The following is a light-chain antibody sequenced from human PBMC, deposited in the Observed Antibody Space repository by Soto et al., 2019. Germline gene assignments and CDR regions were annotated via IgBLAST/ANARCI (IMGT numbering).Light chain of an antibody. V-gene: IGKV1-5*03. Sequence: DIQMTQSPATLSASVGDRVTITCRATQSISSLLAWYQQKPGKAPKLLIYRASSLQSGFPSRFSGSGSGTEFTLTISSLQPDDFATYYCQQYNTYWTFGQGTKVDI. CDR2: RAS. J-gene: IGKJ1*01. CDR1: QSISSL. CDR3: QQYNTYWT.